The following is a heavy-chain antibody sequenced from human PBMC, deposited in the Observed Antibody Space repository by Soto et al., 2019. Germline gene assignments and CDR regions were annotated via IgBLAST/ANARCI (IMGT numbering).Heavy chain of an antibody. CDR2: AYYSGNT. CDR3: TKVSSGWFDP. CDR1: GGSISSSGFS. Sequence: SEPLSLTCTVSGGSISSSGFSRGWVRQPPGKGLEWIGCAYYSGNTYYNPSLKSRVTISVDTSGNQFSLRLNSVTAADTAVYYCTKVSSGWFDPWRQGTLVTVSS. J-gene: IGHJ5*02. D-gene: IGHD2-8*01. V-gene: IGHV4-39*01.